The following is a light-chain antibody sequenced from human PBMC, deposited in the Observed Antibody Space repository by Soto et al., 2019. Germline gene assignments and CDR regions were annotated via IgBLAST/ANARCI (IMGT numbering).Light chain of an antibody. CDR1: QNIRRN. J-gene: IGKJ4*01. Sequence: EIVMTQSPATLSVSPGERGTLSCRASQNIRRNLAWYRQKRGQAPRLLIYQASTRAPGIPARFTGGGSGTEFTLTIDSLQSEDFALYYCQQYESWPPVTFGGGTKVEIK. CDR3: QQYESWPPVT. V-gene: IGKV3-15*01. CDR2: QAS.